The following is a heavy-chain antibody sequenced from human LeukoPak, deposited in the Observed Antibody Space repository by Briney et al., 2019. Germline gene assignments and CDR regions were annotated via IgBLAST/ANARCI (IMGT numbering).Heavy chain of an antibody. CDR1: GFTFSASY. CDR2: ISNSATTI. CDR3: AKDGSQYDYVWGSYRYPHFDY. J-gene: IGHJ4*02. D-gene: IGHD3-16*02. V-gene: IGHV3-11*01. Sequence: GGSLRLSCAASGFTFSASYMSWIRQAPGMGLEWVSYISNSATTIFYADSVKGRFTISRDNSKNTLYLQMNSLRAEDTAVYYCAKDGSQYDYVWGSYRYPHFDYWGQGTLVTVSS.